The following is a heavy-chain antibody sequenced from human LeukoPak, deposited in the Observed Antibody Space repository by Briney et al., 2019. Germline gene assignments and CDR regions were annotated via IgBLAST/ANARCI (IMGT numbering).Heavy chain of an antibody. CDR1: GFTFRSYW. V-gene: IGHV3-74*01. J-gene: IGHJ4*02. Sequence: PVRCLRLSSAIAGFTFRSYWMEWVRQARRKGLEWVSRVYSDGSSTGYADSVKGRFTISRDNAKNMLYLQMNSLRVEDTAVYYCVRDAGNWIGYYYFDYWGQGTLVTVSS. D-gene: IGHD1-1*01. CDR3: VRDAGNWIGYYYFDY. CDR2: VYSDGSST.